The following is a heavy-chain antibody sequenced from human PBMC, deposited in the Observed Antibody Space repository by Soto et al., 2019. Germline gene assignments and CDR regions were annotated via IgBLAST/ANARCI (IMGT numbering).Heavy chain of an antibody. CDR1: GGSISSYY. V-gene: IGHV4-59*01. Sequence: LSLTCTVSGGSISSYYWSWIRQPPGKGLEWIGYIYYSGSTNYNPSLKSRVTISVDTSKNQFSLKLSSVTAADTAVYYCAREGALWPRAFDIWGRGTMVTVSS. CDR2: IYYSGST. CDR3: AREGALWPRAFDI. J-gene: IGHJ3*02. D-gene: IGHD3-16*01.